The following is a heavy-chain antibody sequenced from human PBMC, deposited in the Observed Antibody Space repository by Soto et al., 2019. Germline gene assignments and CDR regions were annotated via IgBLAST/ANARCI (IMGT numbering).Heavy chain of an antibody. J-gene: IGHJ5*02. CDR1: GGSISSGDYY. D-gene: IGHD2-2*01. CDR2: IYYSGST. V-gene: IGHV4-30-4*01. CDR3: ARDVHIVVVPGWFDP. Sequence: SETLSLTCTVSGGSISSGDYYWSWIRQPPGKGLEWIGYIYYSGSTYYNPSLKSRVTISVDTSKNQFSLKLSSVTAADTAVYYCARDVHIVVVPGWFDPWGQGTLVTVS.